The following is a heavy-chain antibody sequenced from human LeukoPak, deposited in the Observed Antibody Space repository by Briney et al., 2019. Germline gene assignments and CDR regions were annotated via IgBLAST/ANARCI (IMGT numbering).Heavy chain of an antibody. CDR1: GFTFSIYW. CDR2: ISSEGSST. Sequence: PGGSRRLSCAASGFTFSIYWMHWVRQAPGKGLVWVSRISSEGSSTTYADSVKGRFTISRDNSKNTLYLQMNSLRAEDTAVYYCAKDHGVGAMAQPEYFQHWGQGTLVTVSS. CDR3: AKDHGVGAMAQPEYFQH. J-gene: IGHJ1*01. V-gene: IGHV3-74*01. D-gene: IGHD1-26*01.